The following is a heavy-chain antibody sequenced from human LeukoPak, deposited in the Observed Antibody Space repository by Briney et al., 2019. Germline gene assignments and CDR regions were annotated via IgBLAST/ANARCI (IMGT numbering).Heavy chain of an antibody. J-gene: IGHJ5*02. CDR1: GGSISSTSYY. V-gene: IGHV4-39*01. Sequence: SETLSLTCTVSGGSISSTSYYWGWIRQPPGKGLEWIGSVYYSGSTYYNPSLKSRVTISVHTSKNQFSLKLSSVTAADTAVYYCARRSSSWYLTLFDPWGQGTLVTVSS. CDR2: VYYSGST. CDR3: ARRSSSWYLTLFDP. D-gene: IGHD6-13*01.